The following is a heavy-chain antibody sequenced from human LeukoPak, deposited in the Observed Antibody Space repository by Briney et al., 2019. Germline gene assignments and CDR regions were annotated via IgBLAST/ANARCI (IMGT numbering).Heavy chain of an antibody. V-gene: IGHV1-18*01. CDR1: GYTFTSYG. D-gene: IGHD3-22*01. Sequence: ASVKVSCKASGYTFTSYGISWVRQAPGQGLEWMGWISAYNGNTDYAQKLHGRVTMTTNTSTSTAYMELRSLSSDDTAVYYCARDITMLLVAPGYWSQGTLVTVSS. CDR3: ARDITMLLVAPGY. CDR2: ISAYNGNT. J-gene: IGHJ4*02.